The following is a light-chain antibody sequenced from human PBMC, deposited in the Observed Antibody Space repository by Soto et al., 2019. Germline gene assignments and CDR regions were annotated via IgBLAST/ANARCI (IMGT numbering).Light chain of an antibody. V-gene: IGKV1-39*01. Sequence: DIQMTQSPTSLSASVGDSVTITCRASQNITTYLNWYQQKTGEAPSLLIYGASNLRSGVPSRFTASGSGTDFTLTISSLQPENFATYYCQQSFSTPATFGQGT. CDR1: QNITTY. CDR2: GAS. J-gene: IGKJ1*01. CDR3: QQSFSTPAT.